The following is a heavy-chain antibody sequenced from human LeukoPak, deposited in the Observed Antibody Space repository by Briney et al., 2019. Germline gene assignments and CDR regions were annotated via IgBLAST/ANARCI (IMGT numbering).Heavy chain of an antibody. CDR1: GFSFSGHW. CDR3: ATQQGGNPAY. J-gene: IGHJ4*02. D-gene: IGHD1-14*01. CDR2: ISPTGSTT. Sequence: GGSLRLSCAASGFSFSGHWMHWARQLPGKGLVWVSRISPTGSTTSYADSVKGRFTVSRDNAKNTLYLQVNNLRAEDTAVYHCATQQGGNPAYWGQGTLVTVSS. V-gene: IGHV3-74*01.